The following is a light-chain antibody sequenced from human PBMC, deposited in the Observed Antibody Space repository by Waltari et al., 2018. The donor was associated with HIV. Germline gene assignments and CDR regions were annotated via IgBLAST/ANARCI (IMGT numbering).Light chain of an antibody. CDR3: SSFAGNNDKVV. CDR1: SSDVGGYNF. J-gene: IGLJ2*01. Sequence: QSALTQPPSASASPGQSVTISCPGPSSDVGGYNFVSWYQQRPGNAPKLIIYQVTRRPSGVPDRFSGSKSDNTASLTVSGLQVEDEADYYCSSFAGNNDKVVFGGGTKLTVL. CDR2: QVT. V-gene: IGLV2-8*01.